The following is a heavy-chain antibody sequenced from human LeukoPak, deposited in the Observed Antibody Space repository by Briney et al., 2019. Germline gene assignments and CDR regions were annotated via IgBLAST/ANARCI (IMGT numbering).Heavy chain of an antibody. J-gene: IGHJ3*02. V-gene: IGHV3-21*01. CDR2: ISSSSSYI. CDR3: ARDRSSQLGSFDAFDI. CDR1: GFTFSSYS. D-gene: IGHD1-1*01. Sequence: GGSLRLSCAASGFTFSSYSMNWVRQAPGKGLEWVSSISSSSSYIYYADSVKGRFTISRDNAKNSLYLQMNSLRAEGTAVYYCARDRSSQLGSFDAFDIWGQGTMVTVSS.